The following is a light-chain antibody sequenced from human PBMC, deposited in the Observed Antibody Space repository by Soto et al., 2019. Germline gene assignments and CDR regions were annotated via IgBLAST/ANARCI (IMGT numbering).Light chain of an antibody. Sequence: EIVMTQSPVALSVSPGESAALSCRASQSVGRNFAWYQQRPGQAPRVLISGTSTRATGFPAWFSGSGSGTDFPLTISSLQSEYFAVYYCQQYNKWPYTFGQGTRLEIK. CDR3: QQYNKWPYT. V-gene: IGKV3-15*01. CDR2: GTS. CDR1: QSVGRN. J-gene: IGKJ2*01.